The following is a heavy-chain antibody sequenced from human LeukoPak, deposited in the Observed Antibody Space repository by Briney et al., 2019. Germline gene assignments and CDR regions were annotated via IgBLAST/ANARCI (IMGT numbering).Heavy chain of an antibody. CDR2: IYYSGST. J-gene: IGHJ4*02. CDR1: GGSISSYY. V-gene: IGHV4-39*07. CDR3: ARAYSPPQWSPFDY. Sequence: SETLSLTCTVSGGSISSYYWGWIRQPPGKGLEWIGSIYYSGSTYYKPSLKSRVTISLDTSKNQFSLKLSSVTAADTAVYYCARAYSPPQWSPFDYWGQGTLVTVSS. D-gene: IGHD6-13*01.